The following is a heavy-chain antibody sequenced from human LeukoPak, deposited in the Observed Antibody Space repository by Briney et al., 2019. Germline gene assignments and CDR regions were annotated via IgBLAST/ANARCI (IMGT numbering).Heavy chain of an antibody. Sequence: QPGGPLRLSCAASGFTLSSYWMICVRQAPGKGLEWVASIKQDWSEKTYVDSVKGRFTVSRDQAENSLFLQMDRLRGEDKAFYYCVVKARSKSFDYWGQGTLVTVSS. V-gene: IGHV3-7*01. CDR1: GFTLSSYW. CDR2: IKQDWSEK. D-gene: IGHD2-8*01. CDR3: VVKARSKSFDY. J-gene: IGHJ4*02.